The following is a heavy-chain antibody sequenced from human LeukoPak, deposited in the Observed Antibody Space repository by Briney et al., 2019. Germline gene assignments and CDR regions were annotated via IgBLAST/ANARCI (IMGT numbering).Heavy chain of an antibody. J-gene: IGHJ4*02. D-gene: IGHD3-9*01. CDR2: IYYSGST. Sequence: SGTLSLTCTVSGGSISSGGYYWSWIRQHPGKGLEWIGYIYYSGSTYYNPSLKSRVTISVDTSKNQFSLKLSSVTAADTAVYYCARYILTGYYNFDYWGQGTLVTVSS. CDR3: ARYILTGYYNFDY. V-gene: IGHV4-31*03. CDR1: GGSISSGGYY.